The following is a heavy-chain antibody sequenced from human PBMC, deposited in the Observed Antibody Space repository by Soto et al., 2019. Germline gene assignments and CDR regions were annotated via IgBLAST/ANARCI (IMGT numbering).Heavy chain of an antibody. J-gene: IGHJ6*03. CDR3: AGRYCSSTSCSYYYYYVDV. Sequence: SVKVSCKASGGTFSSYTISWVRQAPGQGLEWMGRIIPILGIANYAQKFQGRVTITADKSTSTAYMELSSLRSEDTAVYYCAGRYCSSTSCSYYYYYVDVWGKGTTVTVSS. D-gene: IGHD2-2*01. CDR2: IIPILGIA. V-gene: IGHV1-69*02. CDR1: GGTFSSYT.